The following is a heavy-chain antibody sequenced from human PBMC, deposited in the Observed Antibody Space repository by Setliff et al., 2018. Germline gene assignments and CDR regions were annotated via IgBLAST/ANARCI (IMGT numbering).Heavy chain of an antibody. CDR2: IWNDGSTK. CDR3: AKVNNRFWSGYYPYYYAMDV. D-gene: IGHD3-3*01. V-gene: IGHV3-33*06. Sequence: GGSLRLSCVASRFTFSNYGMHWVRQAPGKGLEWVALIWNDGSTKFYGDSVKGRFTISRDNSKNTLYLQMNSLRAEDTAVYYCAKVNNRFWSGYYPYYYAMDVWGQGTTVTVSS. J-gene: IGHJ6*02. CDR1: RFTFSNYG.